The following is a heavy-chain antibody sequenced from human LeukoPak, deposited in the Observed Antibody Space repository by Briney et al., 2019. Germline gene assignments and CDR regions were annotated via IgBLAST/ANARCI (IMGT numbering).Heavy chain of an antibody. V-gene: IGHV4-39*01. CDR2: IFYSGTT. CDR3: ASSPVLLWFGELGFSAFDI. Sequence: SETLSLTCSVSGDSISSSSYYWGWIRQPPGKGLEWIGTIFYSGTTYYNPTLKSRDTISVDTSKNQFSLKLNSVTAADTAVYYCASSPVLLWFGELGFSAFDIWGQGTMVTVSS. J-gene: IGHJ3*02. D-gene: IGHD3-10*01. CDR1: GDSISSSSYY.